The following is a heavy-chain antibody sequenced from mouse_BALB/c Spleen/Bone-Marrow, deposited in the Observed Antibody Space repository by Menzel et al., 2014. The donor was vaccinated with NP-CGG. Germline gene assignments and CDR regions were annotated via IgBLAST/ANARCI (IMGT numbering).Heavy chain of an antibody. V-gene: IGHV1S81*02. CDR2: INPSNGRT. J-gene: IGHJ4*01. CDR3: ARFPNYSYAMDY. CDR1: GYTFTSYW. Sequence: LVESGAELVKPGASVKLSCKASGYTFTSYWMHWVKQRPGQGLEWIREINPSNGRTNYNEKFKTKATLTVDKSSNTAYMQLSRLTSEDSAVYYCARFPNYSYAMDYWGQGTSVTVSS. D-gene: IGHD2-1*01.